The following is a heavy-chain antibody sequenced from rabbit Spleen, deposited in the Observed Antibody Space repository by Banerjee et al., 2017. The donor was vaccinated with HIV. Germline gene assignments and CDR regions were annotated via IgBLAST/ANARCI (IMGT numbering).Heavy chain of an antibody. V-gene: IGHV1S40*01. CDR1: GVSFTSNYY. CDR2: IDTGSSGFT. J-gene: IGHJ4*01. CDR3: ARDDGSYDYIDGYFNL. D-gene: IGHD6-1*01. Sequence: QSLEESGGDLVKPGASLTLTCTASGVSFTSNYYMCWVRQAPGKGLEWIACIDTGSSGFTYFASWAKGRFTISKTSSTTVALQMTSLTAADTATYFCARDDGSYDYIDGYFNLWGQGTLVTVS.